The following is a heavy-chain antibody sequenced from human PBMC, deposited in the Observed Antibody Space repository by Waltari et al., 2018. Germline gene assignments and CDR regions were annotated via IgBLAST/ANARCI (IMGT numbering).Heavy chain of an antibody. Sequence: QVQLLESGPGLVKPSETLSLTCTVSGGSISSYFWSWIRQPPGKGLEWIGYVSYRGTTNYNPSLQSRVTISVDTSKNQFSLNLISVTAADTAVYYCARHVGVFSTNWVRGYLDPWGQGNLVTVSS. D-gene: IGHD1-1*01. CDR1: GGSISSYF. CDR2: VSYRGTT. V-gene: IGHV4-59*08. CDR3: ARHVGVFSTNWVRGYLDP. J-gene: IGHJ5*02.